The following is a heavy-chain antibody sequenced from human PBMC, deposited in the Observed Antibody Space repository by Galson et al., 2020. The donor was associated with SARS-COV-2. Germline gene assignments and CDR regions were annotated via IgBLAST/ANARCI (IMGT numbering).Heavy chain of an antibody. CDR1: GYSISSGYY. CDR3: GYGYSSSWDMG. J-gene: IGHJ4*02. Sequence: SQTLSLTCTVSGYSISSGYYWGWIRQPPGKGLEWIGSIYHSGSTYYNPSLKRRVTISVDTSKNQFSLKLSSVTAADTAVYYCGYGYSSSWDMGWGQGTLVTVSS. D-gene: IGHD6-13*01. CDR2: IYHSGST. V-gene: IGHV4-38-2*02.